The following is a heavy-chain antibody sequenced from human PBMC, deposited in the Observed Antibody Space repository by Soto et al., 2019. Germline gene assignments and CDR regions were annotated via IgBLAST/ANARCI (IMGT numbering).Heavy chain of an antibody. CDR1: GYTFTSYY. CDR2: INPSGGNT. CDR3: ARDYYGSGSHAYNWFDP. V-gene: IGHV1-46*01. Sequence: GASVKVSCKASGYTFTSYYMHWVRQAPGQGLEWMGIINPSGGNTSYAQKFQGRVTMTRDTSTSTVYMELSSLRSEDTAVYYCARDYYGSGSHAYNWFDPWGQGTLVTVSS. D-gene: IGHD3-10*01. J-gene: IGHJ5*02.